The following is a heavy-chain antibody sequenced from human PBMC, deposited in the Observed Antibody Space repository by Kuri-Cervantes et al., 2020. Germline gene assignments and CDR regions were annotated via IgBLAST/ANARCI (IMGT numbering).Heavy chain of an antibody. Sequence: GGSLRLSCAASGFTFSSYGMHWVRQAPGKGLEWVAVISYDGSNKYYADSVKGRFTISRDNSKNTLYLQMNSLRAEDTAVYYCARISRGYSGYGALDYWGQGTLVTVSS. D-gene: IGHD5-12*01. J-gene: IGHJ4*02. CDR1: GFTFSSYG. CDR3: ARISRGYSGYGALDY. CDR2: ISYDGSNK. V-gene: IGHV3-30*03.